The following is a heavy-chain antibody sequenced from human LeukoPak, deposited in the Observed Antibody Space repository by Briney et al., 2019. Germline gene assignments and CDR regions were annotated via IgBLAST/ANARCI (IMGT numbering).Heavy chain of an antibody. V-gene: IGHV3-20*04. CDR1: GFTFDDYG. D-gene: IGHD2-2*01. CDR2: INWNGGST. CDR3: ARDQYCSSTSCYPALDY. J-gene: IGHJ4*02. Sequence: GGSLRLSCAASGFTFDDYGVSWVRQAPGKGLEWVSGINWNGGSTGYADSVKCRFTISRDNAKNSLYLQMNSLRAEDTALYYCARDQYCSSTSCYPALDYWGQGTLVTVSS.